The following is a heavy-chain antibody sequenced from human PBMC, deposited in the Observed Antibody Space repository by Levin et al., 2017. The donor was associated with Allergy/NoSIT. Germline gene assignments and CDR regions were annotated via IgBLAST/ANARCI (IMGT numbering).Heavy chain of an antibody. CDR3: AKKQGATSGFSFDV. Sequence: LPGGSLRLSCDASGFTLTEYAMSWVRQAPGKGLEWVSVITGGGFNTYYGDSVKGRFTVSRDNSKNTLYLELNSLRAEDPSVYYCAKKQGATSGFSFDVWGQGTMVTVSS. J-gene: IGHJ3*01. CDR1: GFTLTEYA. V-gene: IGHV3-23*01. CDR2: ITGGGFNT. D-gene: IGHD2/OR15-2a*01.